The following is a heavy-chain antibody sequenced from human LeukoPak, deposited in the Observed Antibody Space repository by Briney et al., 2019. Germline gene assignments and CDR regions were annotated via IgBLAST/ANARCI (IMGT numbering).Heavy chain of an antibody. D-gene: IGHD6-19*01. Sequence: SETLSLTCTVSGGSISNYYWNWIRQPPGKGLEWIGYIYYTGSTNYNPSLESRVTISVDTSKNQFSLKLSSVTAADTAMYYCARDPLIAVAIDYWGQGTLVAVSS. CDR3: ARDPLIAVAIDY. J-gene: IGHJ4*02. CDR1: GGSISNYY. V-gene: IGHV4-59*12. CDR2: IYYTGST.